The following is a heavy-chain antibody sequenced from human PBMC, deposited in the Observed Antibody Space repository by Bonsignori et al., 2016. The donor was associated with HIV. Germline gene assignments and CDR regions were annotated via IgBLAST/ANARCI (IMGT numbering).Heavy chain of an antibody. CDR3: THVPPFWSGYLNV. V-gene: IGHV2-5*01. D-gene: IGHD3-3*01. J-gene: IGHJ6*01. Sequence: QITLKESGPTLVKPTQTLTLTCTFSGFSLSTSGVGVGWIRQPPGKALEWLALIYWNDDKRYSPSLKTRLAINKDNSKNQVVLTMTNMDPVDTATYYCTHVPPFWSGYLNVWGPRDHGHRLL. CDR1: GFSLSTSGVG. CDR2: IYWNDDK.